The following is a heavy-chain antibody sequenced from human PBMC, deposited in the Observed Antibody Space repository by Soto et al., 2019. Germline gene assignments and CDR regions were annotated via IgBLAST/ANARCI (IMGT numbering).Heavy chain of an antibody. CDR3: AREMSGSSSGEVDY. D-gene: IGHD6-6*01. Sequence: EVQLVESGGGLVKPGGSLRLSCAASGFTFSSYSMNWVRQAPGKGLEWVSSISSSSSYIYYADSVKGRFTISRDNAKNSLYLQMNSLRAEDTAVYYCAREMSGSSSGEVDYWGQGTLVTVSS. J-gene: IGHJ4*02. CDR1: GFTFSSYS. V-gene: IGHV3-21*01. CDR2: ISSSSSYI.